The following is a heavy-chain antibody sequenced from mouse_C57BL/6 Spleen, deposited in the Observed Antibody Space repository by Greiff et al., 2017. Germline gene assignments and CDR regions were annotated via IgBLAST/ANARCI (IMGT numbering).Heavy chain of an antibody. CDR3: ARARGYDYGGGSFYAMDY. CDR1: GYTFTSYN. CDR2: IYPGNGDT. D-gene: IGHD2-4*01. V-gene: IGHV1-12*01. Sequence: QSGAELVRPGASVKMSCKASGYTFTSYNMHWVKQTPRQGLEWIGAIYPGNGDTSYNQKFKGKATLTVDKSSSTAYMQLSSLTSEVSAVYFYARARGYDYGGGSFYAMDYWGQGTSVTVSS. J-gene: IGHJ4*01.